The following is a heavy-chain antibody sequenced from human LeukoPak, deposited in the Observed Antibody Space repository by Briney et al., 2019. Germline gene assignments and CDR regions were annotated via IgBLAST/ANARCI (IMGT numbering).Heavy chain of an antibody. CDR2: TSGSGGST. CDR1: GFTFSSYG. J-gene: IGHJ3*02. D-gene: IGHD2-15*01. Sequence: GGTLRLSCAASGFTFSSYGMSWVRQAPGKGLEWVSATSGSGGSTYYADSVKGRFTISRDNSKNTLYLQMNSLRAEDTAVYYCAKDIVVVVAATLCAFDIWGQGTMVTVSS. V-gene: IGHV3-23*01. CDR3: AKDIVVVVAATLCAFDI.